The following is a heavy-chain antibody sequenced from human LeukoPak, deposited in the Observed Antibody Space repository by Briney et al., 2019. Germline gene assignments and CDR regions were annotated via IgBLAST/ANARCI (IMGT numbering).Heavy chain of an antibody. Sequence: PSETLSLTCTISNGSIRGYYWSRIRQPPGKGLEWIGYIYYSGAARYNPSLKSRVTISGDTSKNQFSLNLSSVTAADTAVYYCARVGSYSDWFDPWGQGTLVTVSS. CDR1: NGSIRGYY. V-gene: IGHV4-59*01. CDR3: ARVGSYSDWFDP. D-gene: IGHD3-10*01. J-gene: IGHJ5*02. CDR2: IYYSGAA.